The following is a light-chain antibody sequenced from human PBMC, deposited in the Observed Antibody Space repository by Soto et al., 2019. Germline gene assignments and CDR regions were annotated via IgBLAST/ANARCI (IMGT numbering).Light chain of an antibody. V-gene: IGKV3-20*01. CDR3: QQYASSPLT. CDR1: QSVGRNY. Sequence: EIVLTQSPGPLSVSPGARATLSCRASQSVGRNYLAWYQQKPGQAPRLLIYDASSRATGIPDRFSGSGSGTDFTLTISRLEPEDFAVYYCQQYASSPLTFGGGTKVETK. CDR2: DAS. J-gene: IGKJ4*01.